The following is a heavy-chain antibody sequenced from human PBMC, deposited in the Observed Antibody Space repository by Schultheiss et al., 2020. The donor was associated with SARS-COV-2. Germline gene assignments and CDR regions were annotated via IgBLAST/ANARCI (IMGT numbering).Heavy chain of an antibody. J-gene: IGHJ4*02. Sequence: GESLKISCAASGFTVSSNYMSWVRQAPGKGLEWVSVIYSGGSTYYADSVKGRFTISRDNSKNTLYLQMNSLRAEDTAVYYCARGEGGIAAAHYWGQGTLVTVSS. D-gene: IGHD6-13*01. CDR2: IYSGGST. CDR3: ARGEGGIAAAHY. V-gene: IGHV3-66*01. CDR1: GFTVSSNY.